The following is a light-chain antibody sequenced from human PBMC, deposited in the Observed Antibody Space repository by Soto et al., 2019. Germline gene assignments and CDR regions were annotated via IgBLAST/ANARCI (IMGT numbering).Light chain of an antibody. Sequence: IQLTQSPSSLPASVGDRVTITCRASQGISSYLAWYQQKPGKAPKLLIYAASTLQSGVPSRFSGSGSETDFTLTISSLQPEDVATCYCQQLNSYPPVYTFGQGTKLEI. J-gene: IGKJ2*01. CDR3: QQLNSYPPVYT. V-gene: IGKV1-9*01. CDR1: QGISSY. CDR2: AAS.